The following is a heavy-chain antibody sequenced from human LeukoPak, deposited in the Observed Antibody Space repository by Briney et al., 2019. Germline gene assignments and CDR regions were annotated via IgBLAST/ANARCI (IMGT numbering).Heavy chain of an antibody. D-gene: IGHD4-17*01. CDR3: ARSNGDYGPFDY. J-gene: IGHJ4*02. V-gene: IGHV4-59*01. CDR1: GGSISSYY. CDR2: IYYSGST. Sequence: SETLSLTCTVSGGSISSYYWSWIRQPPGKGLEWIGYIYYSGSTNYNLSLKSRVTISVDTSKNQFSLKLSSVTAADTAVYYCARSNGDYGPFDYWGQGTLVTVSS.